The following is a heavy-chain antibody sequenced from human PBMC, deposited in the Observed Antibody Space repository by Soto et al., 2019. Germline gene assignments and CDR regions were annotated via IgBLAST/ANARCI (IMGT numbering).Heavy chain of an antibody. D-gene: IGHD3-10*01. J-gene: IGHJ4*02. CDR2: IYYSGST. CDR3: ARAQGSGFLVS. V-gene: IGHV4-30-4*01. CDR1: GGSISSGDYY. Sequence: QVQLQESGPGLVKPSQTLSLTCTVSGGSISSGDYYWRWIRQPPGKGLEWIGYIYYSGSTYYNPSLKSRVTLSVDTSKNQCSLKLSSVTAADTAVYYCARAQGSGFLVSWGQGTLGTVSS.